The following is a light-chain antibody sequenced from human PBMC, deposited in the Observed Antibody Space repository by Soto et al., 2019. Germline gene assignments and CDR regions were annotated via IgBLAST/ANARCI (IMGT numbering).Light chain of an antibody. CDR2: GAS. Sequence: ETVMTQSPATLSVSPGERATLYCRASQSVSSNLAWYQQRPGQAPRLLIYGASTRATGIPARFSGSGSGREFTLTISSRQPEDFAVYYCQQYDKWPLTFGGGTEVEIK. J-gene: IGKJ4*01. V-gene: IGKV3D-15*01. CDR1: QSVSSN. CDR3: QQYDKWPLT.